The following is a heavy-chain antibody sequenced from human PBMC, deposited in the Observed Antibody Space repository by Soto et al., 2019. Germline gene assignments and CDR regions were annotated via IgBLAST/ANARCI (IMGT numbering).Heavy chain of an antibody. CDR2: IYPGDSDT. Sequence: ESLKISFKGSGYSFTNYWINWVRQIPGKGLEWMGIIYPGDSDTRYSPSFQGQVTISADKSINTAYLQWRGLKASDTAVYYCARHHGSPGSYFGMDVWGQGTTVTVSS. CDR3: ARHHGSPGSYFGMDV. J-gene: IGHJ6*02. V-gene: IGHV5-51*01. CDR1: GYSFTNYW. D-gene: IGHD6-13*01.